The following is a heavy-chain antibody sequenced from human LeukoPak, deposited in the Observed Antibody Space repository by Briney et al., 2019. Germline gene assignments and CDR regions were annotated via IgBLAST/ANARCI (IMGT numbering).Heavy chain of an antibody. J-gene: IGHJ4*02. CDR1: GYTFTSYY. D-gene: IGHD5-18*01. Sequence: GASVKVSCKASGYTFTSYYMHWVRQAPGQGLEWMGIIDPSNGSTNYTQKFQGRVTMTRDTSISTAYMELSRLRSDDTAVYYCARGTGEGYSYGRYCFDYWGQGTLVTVSS. CDR3: ARGTGEGYSYGRYCFDY. V-gene: IGHV1-46*01. CDR2: IDPSNGST.